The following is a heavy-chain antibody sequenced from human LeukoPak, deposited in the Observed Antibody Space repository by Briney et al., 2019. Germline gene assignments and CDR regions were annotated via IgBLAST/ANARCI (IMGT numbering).Heavy chain of an antibody. CDR1: GFTFSSFT. V-gene: IGHV3-64*01. CDR2: ISNTGGST. J-gene: IGHJ6*03. D-gene: IGHD1-26*01. CDR3: ARVGGSYYYYYMDV. Sequence: GGSLRLSCAASGFTFSSFTMHWVRQAPGKGLEYVSAISNTGGSTYYANSVKGRFTISRDNSKNTLYLQMGSLRAEDMAVYYCARVGGSYYYYYMDVWGRGTTVTVSS.